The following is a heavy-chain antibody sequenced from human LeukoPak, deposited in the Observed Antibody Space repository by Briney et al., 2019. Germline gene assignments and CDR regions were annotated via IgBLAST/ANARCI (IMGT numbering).Heavy chain of an antibody. V-gene: IGHV4-61*01. D-gene: IGHD2-15*01. CDR3: ASARCSGGTCYPFTFDY. Sequence: SETPSLTCTVSGGSVSSDSYYWSWIRQPPGKGLEWIGYIYYSGSTNYNPSLKSRVTISVDTSRNQFSLKVNSVTTADTAIYYCASARCSGGTCYPFTFDYWGQGTLVTVSS. CDR1: GGSVSSDSYY. CDR2: IYYSGST. J-gene: IGHJ4*02.